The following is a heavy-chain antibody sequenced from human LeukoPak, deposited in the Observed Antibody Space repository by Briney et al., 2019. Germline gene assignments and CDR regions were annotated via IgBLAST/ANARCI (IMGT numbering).Heavy chain of an antibody. Sequence: SVKVSCKASGYTFTGYYMHWVRQAPGQGLEWMGGIIPIFGTANYAQKFQGRVTITADESTSTAYMELSSLRSEDTAVYYCARDGGLLRTLNWFDPWGQGTLVTVSS. CDR2: IIPIFGTA. V-gene: IGHV1-69*13. J-gene: IGHJ5*02. CDR1: GYTFTGYY. CDR3: ARDGGLLRTLNWFDP. D-gene: IGHD3-22*01.